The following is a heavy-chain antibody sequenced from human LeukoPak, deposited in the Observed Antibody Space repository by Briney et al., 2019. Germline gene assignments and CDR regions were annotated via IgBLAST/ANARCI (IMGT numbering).Heavy chain of an antibody. J-gene: IGHJ6*02. V-gene: IGHV3-53*01. D-gene: IGHD1-7*01. CDR1: GFTFSSYW. CDR2: IFSGGNT. CDR3: AREGINWNYGV. Sequence: GGSLRLSCAASGFTFSSYWMSWVRQAPGKGLEWVSVIFSGGNTYYADSVKGRFTISRDNSKNTLYLQMNSLRVEDTAVYYCAREGINWNYGVWGQGTTVTVSS.